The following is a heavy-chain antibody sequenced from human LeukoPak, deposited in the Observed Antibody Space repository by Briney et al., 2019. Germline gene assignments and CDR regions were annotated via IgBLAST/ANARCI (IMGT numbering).Heavy chain of an antibody. J-gene: IGHJ4*02. CDR2: MNPNSGNT. CDR1: GYTFTSYD. D-gene: IGHD6-19*01. CDR3: ARARATVAGSQYYFDY. Sequence: GASVKVSCKASGYTFTSYDINWVRQATGQGLEWMGWMNPNSGNTGYAQKFQGRVTITRNTSISTAYMELSSLRSEDTAVYYCARARATVAGSQYYFDYWGQGTLVTVSS. V-gene: IGHV1-8*03.